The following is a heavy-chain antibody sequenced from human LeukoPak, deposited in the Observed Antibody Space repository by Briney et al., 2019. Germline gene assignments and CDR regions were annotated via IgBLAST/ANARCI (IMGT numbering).Heavy chain of an antibody. CDR1: GFTVSSTY. D-gene: IGHD6-13*01. J-gene: IGHJ4*02. CDR3: ARDSNYDY. CDR2: LYSGGPT. V-gene: IGHV3-66*02. Sequence: GGSLRLSCAASGFTVSSTYMSWVRQAPGKGLEWVSVLYSGGPTYYADSVKGRFTISRDNSKNTVYLQMNSLRAEDTAVYYCARDSNYDYWGQGTLVPVSS.